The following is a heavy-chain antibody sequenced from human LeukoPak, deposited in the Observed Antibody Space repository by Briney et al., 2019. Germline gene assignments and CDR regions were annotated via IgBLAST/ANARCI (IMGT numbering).Heavy chain of an antibody. CDR1: GYTFTGYY. Sequence: GASVKVPCKASGYTFTGYYMHWVRQAPGQGLEWMGWINPNSGGTNYAQKFQGRVTMTRDTSISTAYMELSRLRSDDTAVYYCAREILTGYNWFDPWGQGTLVTVSS. J-gene: IGHJ5*02. CDR2: INPNSGGT. CDR3: AREILTGYNWFDP. V-gene: IGHV1-2*02. D-gene: IGHD3-9*01.